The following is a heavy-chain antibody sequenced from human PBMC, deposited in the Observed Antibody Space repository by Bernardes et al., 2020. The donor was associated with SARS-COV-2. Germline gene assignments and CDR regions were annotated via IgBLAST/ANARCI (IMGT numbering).Heavy chain of an antibody. CDR1: GDSIPSGGYY. D-gene: IGHD2-15*01. V-gene: IGHV4-31*03. Sequence: SDTLTITCTVSGDSIPSGGYYWTWIRQYPGKGLEWIGHIYQSGGTSYNTSLKSRVSISVDTSKNQFSLVLSSATAADTAVYYCARAIVVVVVAASPVHWFEPWGQGTLVTVSA. CDR2: IYQSGGT. J-gene: IGHJ5*02. CDR3: ARAIVVVVVAASPVHWFEP.